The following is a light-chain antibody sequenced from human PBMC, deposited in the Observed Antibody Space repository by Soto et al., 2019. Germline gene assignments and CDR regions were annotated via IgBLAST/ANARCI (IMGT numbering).Light chain of an antibody. CDR2: DAS. J-gene: IGKJ1*01. CDR3: QQYNNWPPWT. V-gene: IGKV3-15*01. CDR1: QSVSSN. Sequence: EIVMTQSPATLSVSPGERATLSCRASQSVSSNLAWYQQKPGQAPRLLIYDASTRATGIPARFSGSGSGTEFTLTISSLQYEDFAVYYCQQYNNWPPWTFGQGTKVEIK.